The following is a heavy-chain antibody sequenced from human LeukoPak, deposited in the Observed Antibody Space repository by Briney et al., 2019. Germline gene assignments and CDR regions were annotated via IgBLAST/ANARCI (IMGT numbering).Heavy chain of an antibody. V-gene: IGHV1-69*04. J-gene: IGHJ1*01. Sequence: SVKVSCKSSGGTFSSYAISGVRQAPGQGLEWMGRIIPILGIANYAQKFQGRVTITADKSTSTAYMELSSLRSEDTAVYYCARAVVAAEEYFQHWGQGTLVTVSS. CDR1: GGTFSSYA. D-gene: IGHD2-15*01. CDR2: IIPILGIA. CDR3: ARAVVAAEEYFQH.